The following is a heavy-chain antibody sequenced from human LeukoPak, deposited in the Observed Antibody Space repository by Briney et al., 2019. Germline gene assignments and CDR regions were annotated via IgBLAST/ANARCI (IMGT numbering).Heavy chain of an antibody. CDR1: GGTFSSYA. V-gene: IGHV1-69*05. J-gene: IGHJ6*03. Sequence: ASVKVSCKASGGTFSSYAISWVRQAPGQGLEWMGGIIPIFGTANYAQKFQGRVTITTDESTSTAYMELSSLRSEDTAVYYGARAEAHYYYMDVWGKGTTVTVSS. CDR2: IIPIFGTA. CDR3: ARAEAHYYYMDV.